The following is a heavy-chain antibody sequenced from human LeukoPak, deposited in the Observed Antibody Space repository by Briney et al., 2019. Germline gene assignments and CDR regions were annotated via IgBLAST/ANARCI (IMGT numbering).Heavy chain of an antibody. J-gene: IGHJ4*02. CDR2: IWYDGSNK. V-gene: IGHV3-33*06. CDR1: GFTFSSYG. D-gene: IGHD3-22*01. Sequence: GRSLRPSCAASGFTFSSYGMHWVRQAPGKGLEWVAVIWYDGSNKYYADSVKGRFTISRDNSKNTLYLQMNSLRAEGTAVYYCAKADHYYDSSGYYSYYFDYWGQGTLVTVSS. CDR3: AKADHYYDSSGYYSYYFDY.